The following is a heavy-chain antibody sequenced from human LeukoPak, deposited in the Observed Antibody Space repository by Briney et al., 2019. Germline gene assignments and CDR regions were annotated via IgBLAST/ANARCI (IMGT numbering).Heavy chain of an antibody. CDR3: ARESIAAYSFDY. Sequence: SETLSLTCTVSGGSISSYYWSWIRQPPGKGLEWIGYIYYSGSTNYNPSLKSRVTISVDTSKNQFSLKLSSVTAADTAVYYCARESIAAYSFDYWGQGTLVTVSS. CDR2: IYYSGST. J-gene: IGHJ4*02. V-gene: IGHV4-59*01. D-gene: IGHD6-6*01. CDR1: GGSISSYY.